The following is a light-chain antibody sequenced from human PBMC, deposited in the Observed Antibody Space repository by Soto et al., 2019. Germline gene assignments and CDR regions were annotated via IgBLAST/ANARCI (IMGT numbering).Light chain of an antibody. CDR2: GAS. V-gene: IGKV3-20*01. CDR3: QQYATSPIT. Sequence: ENVLTHSQGTLSLSPGERATLSCRASQRVDRNYLAWFQQKSGQAPRLVIYGASSRAAGIPDRLSGSGSGTDFTLTISRLEPEDFAVYYCQQYATSPITFGQGTRLEIK. CDR1: QRVDRNY. J-gene: IGKJ5*01.